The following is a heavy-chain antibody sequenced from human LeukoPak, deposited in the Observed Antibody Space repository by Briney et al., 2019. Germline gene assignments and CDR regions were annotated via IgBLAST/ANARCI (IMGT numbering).Heavy chain of an antibody. Sequence: SETLSLTCAVYGGSFSGYYWSWLRQPPGKGLEWIGEINHSGSTNYNPSLTSRVTISVDTSKNQFSLKLSSVTAADTAVYYCARGWDSSSWYHYWYFDLWGRGTLVTVSS. CDR1: GGSFSGYY. D-gene: IGHD6-13*01. J-gene: IGHJ2*01. CDR2: INHSGST. V-gene: IGHV4-34*01. CDR3: ARGWDSSSWYHYWYFDL.